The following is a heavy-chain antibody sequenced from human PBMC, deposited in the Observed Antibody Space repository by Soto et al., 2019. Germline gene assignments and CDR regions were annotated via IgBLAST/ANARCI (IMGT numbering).Heavy chain of an antibody. CDR2: INHSGST. J-gene: IGHJ4*02. CDR3: ARVGDYVWGSYRPSRYFDY. D-gene: IGHD3-16*02. Sequence: TLSLTCAVYGVSLRGYYWSWIRQPPGEGLELIGEINHSGSTNYNPSLKSRVTISVDTSKNQFSLKLSSVTAADTAVYYCARVGDYVWGSYRPSRYFDYWGQGTLVTVSS. V-gene: IGHV4-34*01. CDR1: GVSLRGYY.